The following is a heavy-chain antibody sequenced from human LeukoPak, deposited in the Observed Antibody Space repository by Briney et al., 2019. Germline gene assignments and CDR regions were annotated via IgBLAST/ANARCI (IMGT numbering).Heavy chain of an antibody. J-gene: IGHJ6*02. D-gene: IGHD6-13*01. CDR3: ARQIIAAGKNYYGMDV. CDR1: GGSISSYY. Sequence: SEPLSLPCPVSGGSISSYYWTWIRPPAGKGLEWIGRIYTSGSTNYNPSLKSRVTMSVDTSNNQFSLNLSSVTAADTAVYYCARQIIAAGKNYYGMDVWGQGTTVTVSS. V-gene: IGHV4-4*07. CDR2: IYTSGST.